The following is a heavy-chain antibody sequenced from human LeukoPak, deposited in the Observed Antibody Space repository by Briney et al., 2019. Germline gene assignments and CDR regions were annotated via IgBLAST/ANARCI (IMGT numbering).Heavy chain of an antibody. V-gene: IGHV4-39*01. J-gene: IGHJ4*02. CDR3: ARGDYYYDSSGLFDY. Sequence: SETLSLTCSVSGGSISSSIYYWAWIRQPPGKGLEWIASIYDSGDTYYNPSLKSRVTISVDTSKNQFSLTLRSVTAADTAVYYCARGDYYYDSSGLFDYWGQGTLVTVSS. D-gene: IGHD3-22*01. CDR2: IYDSGDT. CDR1: GGSISSSIYY.